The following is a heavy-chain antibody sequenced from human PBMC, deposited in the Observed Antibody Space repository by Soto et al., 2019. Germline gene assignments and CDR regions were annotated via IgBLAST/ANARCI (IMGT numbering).Heavy chain of an antibody. V-gene: IGHV1-69*13. CDR3: ARDLDYYDSSGYYSPVGFDP. CDR1: GGTFSSYA. J-gene: IGHJ5*02. D-gene: IGHD3-22*01. CDR2: IIPIFGTA. Sequence: SVKVSCKASGGTFSSYAISWVRQAPGQGLEWLGGIIPIFGTANYAQKFQGRVTITADESTSTAYMELSSLRSEDTAVYYCARDLDYYDSSGYYSPVGFDPWGQGTLVTVSS.